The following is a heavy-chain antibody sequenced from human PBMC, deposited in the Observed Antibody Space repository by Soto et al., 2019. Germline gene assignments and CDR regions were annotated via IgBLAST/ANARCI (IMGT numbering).Heavy chain of an antibody. CDR1: GFTFSSYA. D-gene: IGHD3-3*01. Sequence: GGSLRLSCAASGFTFSSYAMSWVRQAPGKGLEWVSAISGSGGSTYYADSVKGRFTISRDNSKNTLYLQMNSLRAEDTAVYYCAKCVSRVTIFGVVINWFDPWGQGTLVTVSS. J-gene: IGHJ5*02. CDR2: ISGSGGST. CDR3: AKCVSRVTIFGVVINWFDP. V-gene: IGHV3-23*01.